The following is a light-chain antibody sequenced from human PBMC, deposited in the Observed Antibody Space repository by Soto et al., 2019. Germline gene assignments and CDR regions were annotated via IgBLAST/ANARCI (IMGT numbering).Light chain of an antibody. CDR3: TSQTTSGIRV. CDR1: STDVGDSNH. V-gene: IGLV2-14*01. CDR2: EVS. J-gene: IGLJ1*01. Sequence: QSVLTQPASVSGSPGQSITISCTGTSTDVGDSNHVSWYQHHPGKAPKLIIYEVSYRPSGVSNRFSGSKSAYTASLTISGLQAEDEADYYCTSQTTSGIRVFGTGTKLTVL.